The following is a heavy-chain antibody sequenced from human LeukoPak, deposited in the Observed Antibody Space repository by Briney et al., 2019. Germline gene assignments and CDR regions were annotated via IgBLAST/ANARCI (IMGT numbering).Heavy chain of an antibody. CDR3: AREAGQDAFDI. D-gene: IGHD6-13*01. Sequence: SVKVSCKASGGTFSSYTISWVRQAPGQGLEWMGRIIPILGIANYAQKFQGRVTITADKSTSTAYMELSSLRSEDTVVYYCAREAGQDAFDIWGQGTMVTVSS. V-gene: IGHV1-69*04. J-gene: IGHJ3*02. CDR1: GGTFSSYT. CDR2: IIPILGIA.